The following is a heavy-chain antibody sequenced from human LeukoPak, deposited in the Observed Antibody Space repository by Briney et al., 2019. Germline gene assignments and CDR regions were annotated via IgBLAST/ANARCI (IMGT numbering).Heavy chain of an antibody. J-gene: IGHJ4*02. D-gene: IGHD3-22*01. CDR1: GFTFSNAW. CDR2: IKSKTDGGTT. Sequence: GGSLRLSCAASGFTFSNAWMSWVRQAPGKGLEWVGRIKSKTDGGTTDYAAPVKGRFTISRDDSKNTLYLQMNSLKTEDTAVYYCTTDDYYDSSGYYRPDYWDQGTLVTVSS. CDR3: TTDDYYDSSGYYRPDY. V-gene: IGHV3-15*01.